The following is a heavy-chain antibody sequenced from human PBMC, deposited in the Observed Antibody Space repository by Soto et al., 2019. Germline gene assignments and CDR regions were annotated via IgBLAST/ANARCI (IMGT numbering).Heavy chain of an antibody. J-gene: IGHJ6*02. D-gene: IGHD3-10*01. CDR1: GGSISSYY. CDR3: ARDRAYYYGSGSYYPEGYYYGMDV. V-gene: IGHV4-59*01. Sequence: SETLSLTCTVSGGSISSYYWSWIRQPPGKGLEWIGYIYYSGSTNYNPSLKSRVTISVDTSKNQFSLKLSSVTAADTAVYYCARDRAYYYGSGSYYPEGYYYGMDVWGQGTTVTVS. CDR2: IYYSGST.